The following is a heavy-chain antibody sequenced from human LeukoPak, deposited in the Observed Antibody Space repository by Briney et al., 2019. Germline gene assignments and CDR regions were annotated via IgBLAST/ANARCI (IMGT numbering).Heavy chain of an antibody. CDR3: AREYCSSTSCHEVDV. J-gene: IGHJ6*04. CDR2: IYYSGST. Sequence: PSETLSLTCTVSGGSISSYYWSWIRQPPGKGLERIGYIYYSGSTNYNPSLKSRVTISVDTSKNQFSLKLSSVTAADTAVYYCAREYCSSTSCHEVDVWGKGTTVTVSS. CDR1: GGSISSYY. V-gene: IGHV4-59*01. D-gene: IGHD2-2*01.